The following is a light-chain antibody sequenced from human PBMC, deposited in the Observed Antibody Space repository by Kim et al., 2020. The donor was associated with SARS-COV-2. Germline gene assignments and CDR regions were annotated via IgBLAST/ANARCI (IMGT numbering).Light chain of an antibody. CDR3: QQRSNWPPLYT. V-gene: IGKV3-11*01. CDR1: QSVSSR. Sequence: SPGERATLSCRASQSVSSRLACYQHKPGQAPSLLIYDASHRATGIPARFSGSGSGTDFTLTISSLEPDDFAVYYCQQRSNWPPLYTFGQGTKLEI. CDR2: DAS. J-gene: IGKJ2*01.